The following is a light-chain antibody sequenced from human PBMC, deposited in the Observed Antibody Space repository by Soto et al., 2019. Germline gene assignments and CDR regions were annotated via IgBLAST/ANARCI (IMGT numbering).Light chain of an antibody. CDR1: QSVSNN. J-gene: IGKJ1*01. V-gene: IGKV3-15*01. Sequence: EIVMTQSPATLSVSPGERATLSCRASQSVSNNLAWYQQKPGQAPRLLIYGASTRATGIPARFSGSGSGTEFTLTISGLQSEDFAVYYGQQYNNWPPWTFGQGTKVDIK. CDR3: QQYNNWPPWT. CDR2: GAS.